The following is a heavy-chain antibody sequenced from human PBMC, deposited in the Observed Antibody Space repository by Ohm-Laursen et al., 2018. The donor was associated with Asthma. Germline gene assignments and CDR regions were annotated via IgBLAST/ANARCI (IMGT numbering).Heavy chain of an antibody. Sequence: SLRLSCAASGFTFSNAWMSWVRQAPGKGLEWVGRIKSKTDGGTTDYAAPVKGRFTISRDDSKSIAYLQMNSLKTEDTAVYYCTRENYDYGDYGWFDPWGQGTLVTVSS. J-gene: IGHJ5*02. D-gene: IGHD4-17*01. CDR2: IKSKTDGGTT. V-gene: IGHV3-15*01. CDR3: TRENYDYGDYGWFDP. CDR1: GFTFSNAW.